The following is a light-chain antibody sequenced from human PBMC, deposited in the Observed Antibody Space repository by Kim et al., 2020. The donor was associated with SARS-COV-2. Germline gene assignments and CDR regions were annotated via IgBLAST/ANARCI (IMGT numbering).Light chain of an antibody. CDR2: QDS. CDR3: QAWDSSTGV. Sequence: VSPGQTASITCSGDKLGDKYACWYHQKPGQSPVLVIYQDSKRPSGIPERFSGSNSGNTATLTISGTQAMDEADYYCQAWDSSTGVFGGGTQLTVL. J-gene: IGLJ7*01. V-gene: IGLV3-1*01. CDR1: KLGDKY.